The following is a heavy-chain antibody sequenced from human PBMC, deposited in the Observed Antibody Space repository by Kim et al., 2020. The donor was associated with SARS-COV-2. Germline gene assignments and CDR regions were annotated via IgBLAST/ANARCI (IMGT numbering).Heavy chain of an antibody. Sequence: GGSLRLSCAASGFTFSSYSINWVLQAPGKGLEWVSYISSSSSTIYYADSVKGRFTISRDNAKNSLYLQMNSLRDEDTAVYYCAREREMAPWSDAFDIWGPATMVTVSS. CDR2: ISSSSSTI. CDR3: AREREMAPWSDAFDI. V-gene: IGHV3-48*02. J-gene: IGHJ3*02. CDR1: GFTFSSYS. D-gene: IGHD1-26*01.